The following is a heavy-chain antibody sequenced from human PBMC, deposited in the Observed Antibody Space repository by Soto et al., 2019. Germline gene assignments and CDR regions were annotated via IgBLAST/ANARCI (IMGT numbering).Heavy chain of an antibody. V-gene: IGHV3-23*01. J-gene: IGHJ4*02. D-gene: IGHD6-13*01. CDR1: GFTFSSYW. Sequence: GGSLRLSCAASGFTFSSYWMHWVRQAPGKGLEWVSAISGSGGSTYYADSVKGRFTISRDNSKNTLYLQMNSLRAEDTAVYYCAKGPAAGTGKPDYWGQGTLVTVSS. CDR2: ISGSGGST. CDR3: AKGPAAGTGKPDY.